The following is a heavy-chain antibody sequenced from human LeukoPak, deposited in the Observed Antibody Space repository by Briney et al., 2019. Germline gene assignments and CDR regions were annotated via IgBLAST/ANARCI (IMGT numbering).Heavy chain of an antibody. CDR3: AKEPPGAFDC. CDR1: GFTFSIYA. J-gene: IGHJ4*02. V-gene: IGHV3-23*01. CDR2: IGVGGST. Sequence: GGSLRLSCAASGFTFSIYAMSWVRQAPGKGLEWVSAIGVGGSTYYADSVKGRFTISRDNSRNTLYLQMNSLRAEDTAIYYCAKEPPGAFDCWGQGTLVTVSS.